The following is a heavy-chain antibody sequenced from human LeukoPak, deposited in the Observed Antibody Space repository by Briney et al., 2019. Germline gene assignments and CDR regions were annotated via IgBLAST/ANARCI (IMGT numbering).Heavy chain of an antibody. D-gene: IGHD3-22*01. Sequence: PSETLSLTCTVSGGSNSSSTYYWGWIRQPPGKGLEWIGEINHSGSTNYNPSLKSRVTISVDTSKNQFSLKLSSVTAADTAVYYCARSSEGRYYYDSSGFSYYYYYMDVWGKGTTVTISS. CDR3: ARSSEGRYYYDSSGFSYYYYYMDV. V-gene: IGHV4-39*07. CDR2: INHSGST. J-gene: IGHJ6*03. CDR1: GGSNSSSTYY.